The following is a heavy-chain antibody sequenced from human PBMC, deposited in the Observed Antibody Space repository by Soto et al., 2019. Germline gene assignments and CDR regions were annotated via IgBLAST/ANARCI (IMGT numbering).Heavy chain of an antibody. J-gene: IGHJ4*02. Sequence: SETLSLTCSLYSGSLGGYYWSWIRQPPGKGLEWIGEISPSGTTNYSPSLKSRVSISVDTSKNQFSLNLTSLTAADTAVYYCARAPKVSGSAQTRPDFWGQGSLVTVSS. D-gene: IGHD6-6*01. V-gene: IGHV4-34*01. CDR1: SGSLGGYY. CDR2: ISPSGTT. CDR3: ARAPKVSGSAQTRPDF.